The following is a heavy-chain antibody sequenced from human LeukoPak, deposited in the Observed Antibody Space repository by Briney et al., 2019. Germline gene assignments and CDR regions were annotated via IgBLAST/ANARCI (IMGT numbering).Heavy chain of an antibody. CDR2: IICSGGST. Sequence: AGGSLRLSCAASGFTFSSYAMSWVRQAPGKGLEWVSTIICSGGSTYYADSVKGRFTISRDNAKNSLYLQMNSLRAEDTAVYYCARDQYGDDSSGFDYWGQGTLVTVSS. J-gene: IGHJ4*02. D-gene: IGHD3-22*01. V-gene: IGHV3-23*01. CDR1: GFTFSSYA. CDR3: ARDQYGDDSSGFDY.